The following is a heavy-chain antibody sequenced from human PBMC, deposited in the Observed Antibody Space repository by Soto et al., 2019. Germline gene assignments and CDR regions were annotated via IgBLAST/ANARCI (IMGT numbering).Heavy chain of an antibody. D-gene: IGHD4-17*01. CDR2: IYYSGST. CDR1: GGSISSSSYY. J-gene: IGHJ5*02. CDR3: ARGPTVTTLSFDP. V-gene: IGHV4-31*03. Sequence: PSETLSLTCTVSGGSISSSSYYWSWIRQHPGKGLEWIGYIYYSGSTYYNPSLKSRVTISVDTSKNQFSLKLSSVTAADTAVYYCARGPTVTTLSFDPWGQGTLVTVPS.